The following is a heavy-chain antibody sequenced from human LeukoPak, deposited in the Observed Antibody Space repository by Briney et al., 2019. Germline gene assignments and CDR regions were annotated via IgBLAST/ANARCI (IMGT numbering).Heavy chain of an antibody. CDR3: VREDVTRGITNWFDP. V-gene: IGHV4-61*02. CDR1: GYSISSGSFY. Sequence: PSETLSLTCTVSGYSISSGSFYWNWIRPAAGKGLESIGRVSSSGRTTYNPALESRPTISITTSKNQFSLKGSSATASVTAMYYCVREDVTRGITNWFDPSGEGSLVTVSS. J-gene: IGHJ5*02. D-gene: IGHD1-26*01. CDR2: VSSSGRT.